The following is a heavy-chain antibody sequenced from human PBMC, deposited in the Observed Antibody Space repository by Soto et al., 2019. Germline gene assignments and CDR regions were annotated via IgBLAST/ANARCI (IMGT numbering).Heavy chain of an antibody. D-gene: IGHD2-15*01. CDR2: VSHDGDST. CDR1: GFTFSNYA. CDR3: ARPHLYCTGGTCYIAEYFQY. Sequence: EVQLLESGGGLVQPGGSLRLSCTASGFTFSNYAMSWLRQAPGKGLEWVSAVSHDGDSTYYADSVKGRFTISRDNSKNTLYLQVNSLRADDTAVYYCARPHLYCTGGTCYIAEYFQYWGQGTLVTVSS. V-gene: IGHV3-23*01. J-gene: IGHJ1*01.